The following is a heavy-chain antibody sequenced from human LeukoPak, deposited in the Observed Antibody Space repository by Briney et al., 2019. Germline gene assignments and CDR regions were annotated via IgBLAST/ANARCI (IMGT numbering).Heavy chain of an antibody. CDR1: GYTFSGYY. J-gene: IGHJ4*02. Sequence: GASVKVSCKASGYTFSGYYMHWVRQAPGQGLEWLGWINPNSGGTNYAQKFQGRVTMTRVTSISTAYMELSRLRSDDTAVYYCARTHYDSSGYYSVQLFDYWGQGTLVTVSS. V-gene: IGHV1-2*02. CDR2: INPNSGGT. D-gene: IGHD3-22*01. CDR3: ARTHYDSSGYYSVQLFDY.